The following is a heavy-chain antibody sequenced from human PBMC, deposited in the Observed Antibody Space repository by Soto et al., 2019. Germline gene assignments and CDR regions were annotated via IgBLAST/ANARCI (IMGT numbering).Heavy chain of an antibody. CDR3: ARVRDIVVVPAAVFDP. J-gene: IGHJ5*02. CDR2: IYYSGST. CDR1: GGSISSGGYY. Sequence: PSETLSLTCTVSGGSISSGGYYWSWIRQHPGKGLEWIGYIYYSGSTYYNPSLKSRVTISVDTSKNQFSLKLSSVTAADTAVYYCARVRDIVVVPAAVFDPWGQGTLVTVSS. D-gene: IGHD2-2*01. V-gene: IGHV4-31*03.